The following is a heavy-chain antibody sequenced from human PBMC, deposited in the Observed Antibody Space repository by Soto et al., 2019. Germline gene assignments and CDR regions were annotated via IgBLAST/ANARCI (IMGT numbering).Heavy chain of an antibody. CDR2: ISDYGRI. J-gene: IGHJ4*02. CDR1: GFTFGNYW. Sequence: GGSLRLSCAASGFTFGNYWMHWVRQAPGKGLVWVSRISDYGRINYADSVKDRFIISRDDARSELYLQLNDLRVEDTATYYCARGGLETFDHWGQGALVTVSS. D-gene: IGHD1-1*01. V-gene: IGHV3-74*01. CDR3: ARGGLETFDH.